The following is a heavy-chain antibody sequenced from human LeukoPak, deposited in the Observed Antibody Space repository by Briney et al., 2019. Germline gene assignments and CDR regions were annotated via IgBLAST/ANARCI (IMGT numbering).Heavy chain of an antibody. J-gene: IGHJ6*03. V-gene: IGHV4-59*08. D-gene: IGHD3-10*01. CDR1: GDSITGYS. CDR3: ARQGYYYGSGSYYNEAYMDV. Sequence: SETLSLTCSVSGDSITGYSWSWIRQTPGKGLEWIGYIYYNGDTHYNPSLNSRLSMSVDTPKKQFSLKLSPVTAADTAVYYCARQGYYYGSGSYYNEAYMDVWGKGTTVTISS. CDR2: IYYNGDT.